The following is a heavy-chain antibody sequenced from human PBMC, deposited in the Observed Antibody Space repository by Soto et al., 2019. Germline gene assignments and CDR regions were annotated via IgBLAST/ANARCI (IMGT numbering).Heavy chain of an antibody. CDR2: INPSGGST. CDR3: AREWSYDILTGHNWFDP. CDR1: GYTFTSYY. J-gene: IGHJ5*02. D-gene: IGHD3-9*01. Sequence: ASVKVSCKASGYTFTSYYMHWVRQAPGQGLEWMGIINPSGGSTSYAQKFQGRFTMTRDTSTSTVYMELSSLRSEDTAVYYCAREWSYDILTGHNWFDPWGQGTLVTVSS. V-gene: IGHV1-46*01.